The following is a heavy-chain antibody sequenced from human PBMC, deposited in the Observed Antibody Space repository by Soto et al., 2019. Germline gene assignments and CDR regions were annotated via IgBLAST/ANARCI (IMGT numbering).Heavy chain of an antibody. D-gene: IGHD1-26*01. CDR1: GFTFSSYV. CDR2: ISGSGGST. V-gene: IGHV3-23*01. CDR3: AKGDEWELHSNFDY. Sequence: EVQLSESGGGLEHPGGSLRLSCAGSGFTFSSYVMTWVRQAPGKGLEWVSSISGSGGSTYYADSVKGRFTISRDNSKNTLYLQMNSLRAEDTSVYYCAKGDEWELHSNFDYWGQGTLVTVSS. J-gene: IGHJ4*02.